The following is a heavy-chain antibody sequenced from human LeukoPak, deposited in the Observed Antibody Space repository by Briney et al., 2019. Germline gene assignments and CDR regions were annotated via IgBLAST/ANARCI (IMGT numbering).Heavy chain of an antibody. D-gene: IGHD4-17*01. CDR2: ISAYNGNT. J-gene: IGHJ5*02. Sequence: ASVKVSCKASGGTFSSYAISWVRQAPGQGLEWMGWISAYNGNTNYAQKLQGRVTMTTDTSTSTAYMELRSLRSDDTAVYYCARGYGDGGWFDPWGQGTLVTVSS. CDR3: ARGYGDGGWFDP. CDR1: GGTFSSYA. V-gene: IGHV1-18*01.